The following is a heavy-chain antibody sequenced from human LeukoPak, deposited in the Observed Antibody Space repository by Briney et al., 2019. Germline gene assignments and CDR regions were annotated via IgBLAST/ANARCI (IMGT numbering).Heavy chain of an antibody. CDR3: ARKHAVFGVVIIPGNVGY. D-gene: IGHD3-3*01. V-gene: IGHV4-39*01. CDR1: GGSISSSSYF. J-gene: IGHJ4*02. CDR2: IYYTGST. Sequence: SETLSLTCTVSGGSISSSSYFWSWIRQPPGKGLEWIGSIYYTGSTYYNPSLKSRVTISVDTSNNQFSLKLSSVTAADTAVYYCARKHAVFGVVIIPGNVGYWGQGTLVTVSS.